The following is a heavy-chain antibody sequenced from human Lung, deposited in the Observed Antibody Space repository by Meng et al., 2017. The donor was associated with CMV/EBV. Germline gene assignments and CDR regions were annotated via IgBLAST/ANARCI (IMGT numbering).Heavy chain of an antibody. V-gene: IGHV3-7*04. CDR1: TLTFRSYW. Sequence: GESLKISCADSTLTFRSYWMSWVRQAPGNGLEWVANIDQGGSEKFYADSVKGRFTISRDNAQKSLYLEMSNLRGEDTAEYYCAKDGCARGHKAYWGQGTLVTVSS. D-gene: IGHD4/OR15-4a*01. CDR3: AKDGCARGHKAY. CDR2: IDQGGSEK. J-gene: IGHJ4*02.